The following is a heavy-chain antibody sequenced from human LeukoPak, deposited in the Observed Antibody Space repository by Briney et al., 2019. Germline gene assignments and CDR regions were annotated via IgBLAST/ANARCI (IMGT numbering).Heavy chain of an antibody. D-gene: IGHD1-26*01. J-gene: IGHJ5*02. V-gene: IGHV3-21*01. Sequence: GGSLRLSCAASGFTFNSYSMNWVRQAPGKGLEWVSSISGSNSYIYYADSMKGRFTISRDNAKNSLYLQMNSLRAEDTAVYYCAKDPFTSGANWFDPWGQGTLVTVSS. CDR2: ISGSNSYI. CDR3: AKDPFTSGANWFDP. CDR1: GFTFNSYS.